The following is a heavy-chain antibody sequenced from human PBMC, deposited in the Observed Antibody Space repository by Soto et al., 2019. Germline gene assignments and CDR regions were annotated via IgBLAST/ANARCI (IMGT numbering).Heavy chain of an antibody. Sequence: QVQLVESGGGVVQPGRSLRLSCAASGFTFSSYAMHWVRQAPGKGLEGVAVISYDGNNKYYADSVKGRFTISRDNSKNTLHLQMNSLRAEDTAVYYCARGGIGENFDYWGQGTLVTVSS. CDR1: GFTFSSYA. J-gene: IGHJ4*02. CDR3: ARGGIGENFDY. V-gene: IGHV3-30-3*01. CDR2: ISYDGNNK. D-gene: IGHD3-10*01.